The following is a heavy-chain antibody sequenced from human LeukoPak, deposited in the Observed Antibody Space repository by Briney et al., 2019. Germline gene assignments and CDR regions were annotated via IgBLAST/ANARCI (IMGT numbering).Heavy chain of an antibody. CDR3: ARPDYSRGWYDFDY. Sequence: SETLSLTCTVSGGSISSYYWSWIRQPPGKGLEWIGYISYSGTTNYNPSLKSRVRISVDTSKNQLSLKLSSVTAADTAVYYCARPDYSRGWYDFDYWGQGTLVTVSS. CDR2: ISYSGTT. CDR1: GGSISSYY. V-gene: IGHV4-59*08. D-gene: IGHD6-19*01. J-gene: IGHJ4*02.